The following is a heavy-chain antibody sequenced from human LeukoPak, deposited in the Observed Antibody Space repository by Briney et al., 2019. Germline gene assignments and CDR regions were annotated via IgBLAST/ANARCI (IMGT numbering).Heavy chain of an antibody. Sequence: GSLRLSCTASGITFSTYAMNWVRQAPGKGLEWVAVIGGSGYYTNYADSVKGRFTISRDNAKNSLYLQMNSLRAEDTAVYYCARDRESGSYSYWGQGTLVTVSS. V-gene: IGHV3-21*01. CDR2: IGGSGYYT. J-gene: IGHJ4*02. CDR3: ARDRESGSYSY. CDR1: GITFSTYA. D-gene: IGHD1-26*01.